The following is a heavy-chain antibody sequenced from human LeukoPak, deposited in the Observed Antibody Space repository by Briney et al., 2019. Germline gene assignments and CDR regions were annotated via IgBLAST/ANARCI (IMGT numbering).Heavy chain of an antibody. CDR2: ISSSSSYI. CDR1: GFTFSRFG. D-gene: IGHD3-3*01. V-gene: IGHV3-21*01. CDR3: ARDRGHYYDFWSGYDY. J-gene: IGHJ4*02. Sequence: GGSLRLSCAASGFTFSRFGMNWVRQAPGKGLEWVSSISSSSSYIYYADSVKGRFTISRDNAKNSLYLQMNSLRAEDTAVYYCARDRGHYYDFWSGYDYWGQGTLVTVSS.